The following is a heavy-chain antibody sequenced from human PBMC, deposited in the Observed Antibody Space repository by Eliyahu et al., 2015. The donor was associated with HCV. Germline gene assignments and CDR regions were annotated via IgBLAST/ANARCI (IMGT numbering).Heavy chain of an antibody. Sequence: QVQLVESGGGVVQPGRSLRLSCAAXGXTFSSNGRHWVRQAPGKGLEWVAVISYDGSNKYYADSVKGRFTISRDNSKNTLYLQMNSLRAEDTAVYYCAKVLDSSGWGNDYYYYGMDVWGQGTTVTVSS. CDR1: GXTFSSNG. V-gene: IGHV3-30*18. D-gene: IGHD6-19*01. J-gene: IGHJ6*02. CDR3: AKVLDSSGWGNDYYYYGMDV. CDR2: ISYDGSNK.